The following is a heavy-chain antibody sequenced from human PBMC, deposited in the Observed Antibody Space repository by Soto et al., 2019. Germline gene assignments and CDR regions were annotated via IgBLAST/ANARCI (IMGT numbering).Heavy chain of an antibody. CDR2: INAGNGNT. D-gene: IGHD3-3*01. J-gene: IGHJ3*02. CDR3: ARAGDYEVLEAFDI. Sequence: ASVKVSCKAAGYTFTSYAMHWVRQAPGQRLEWMGWINAGNGNTKYSQKFQGRVTITRDTSASTAYMELSSLRSEDTAVYYCARAGDYEVLEAFDIWGQGTMVTVSS. CDR1: GYTFTSYA. V-gene: IGHV1-3*01.